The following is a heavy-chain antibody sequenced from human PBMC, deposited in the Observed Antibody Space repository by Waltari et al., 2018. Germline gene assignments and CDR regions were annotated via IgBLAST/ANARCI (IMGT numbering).Heavy chain of an antibody. CDR3: ATEGGYGDYVAYCDY. V-gene: IGHV3-48*03. CDR1: GFTFSSYE. J-gene: IGHJ4*02. Sequence: EVQLVESGGGWVQPGGSLRLSCAASGFTFSSYEMNWVRQAPGKGLEWVSYISSSGSIIYYTDSVKGRFTISRDNAKNSLYLQMNSLRAEDTAIYYCATEGGYGDYVAYCDYWGQGTLVTVSS. CDR2: ISSSGSII. D-gene: IGHD4-17*01.